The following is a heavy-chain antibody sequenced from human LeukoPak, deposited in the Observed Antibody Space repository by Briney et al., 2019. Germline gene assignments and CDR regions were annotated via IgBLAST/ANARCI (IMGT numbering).Heavy chain of an antibody. Sequence: ASVKVSCKASGYTFTSYGISWVRQAPGQGLEWMGWISAYNGDTNYAQKLQDRVTMTTDTSTSTAYMELRSLRADDTAPYYCARDPPSHYGSGSSDYWGQGTLVTVSS. D-gene: IGHD3-10*01. CDR3: ARDPPSHYGSGSSDY. CDR1: GYTFTSYG. V-gene: IGHV1-18*01. J-gene: IGHJ4*02. CDR2: ISAYNGDT.